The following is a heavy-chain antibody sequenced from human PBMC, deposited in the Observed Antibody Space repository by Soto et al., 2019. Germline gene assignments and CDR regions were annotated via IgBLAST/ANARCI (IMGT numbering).Heavy chain of an antibody. CDR2: ISYDGSNK. J-gene: IGHJ3*02. D-gene: IGHD2-8*01. CDR1: GFTFSSYG. Sequence: GGSLRLSCTASGFTFSSYGMHWVRQAPGKGLEWVAVISYDGSNKYYADSVKGRFTISRDNSKNTLYLQMNSLRAEDTAVYYCAREQIGYCTNGVCYPYNAFDIWGQGTMVTVSS. V-gene: IGHV3-30*03. CDR3: AREQIGYCTNGVCYPYNAFDI.